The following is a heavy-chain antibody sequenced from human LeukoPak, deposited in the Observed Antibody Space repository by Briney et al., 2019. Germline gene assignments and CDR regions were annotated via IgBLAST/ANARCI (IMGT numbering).Heavy chain of an antibody. J-gene: IGHJ4*02. D-gene: IGHD3-3*01. CDR1: GGSFSGYY. Sequence: SETLSLTCAVYGGSFSGYYWSWIRQPPGKGLEWIGEINHSGSTNYNPSLKSRVTISVDTSKNQFSLKLSSVTAADTAVYYCARASPPAYYDFWSGYYPNFDYWGQGTLVTVSS. CDR3: ARASPPAYYDFWSGYYPNFDY. V-gene: IGHV4-34*01. CDR2: INHSGST.